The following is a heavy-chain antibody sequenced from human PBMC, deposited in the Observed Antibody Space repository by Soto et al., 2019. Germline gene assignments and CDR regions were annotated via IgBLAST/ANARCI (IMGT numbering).Heavy chain of an antibody. D-gene: IGHD3-3*01. CDR2: ISYDGSNK. CDR3: AKDVLRFLEWLTFYGMDV. Sequence: GGSLRLSCAASGFTLSSYGMHWVRQAPGKGLEGVAVISYDGSNKYYADSVKGRFTISRDNSKNTLYLQMNSLRAEDTAVYYCAKDVLRFLEWLTFYGMDVWGQGTTVTVSS. J-gene: IGHJ6*02. CDR1: GFTLSSYG. V-gene: IGHV3-30*18.